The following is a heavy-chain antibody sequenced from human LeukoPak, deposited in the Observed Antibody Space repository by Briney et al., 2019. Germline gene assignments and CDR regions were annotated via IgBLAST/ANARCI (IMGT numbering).Heavy chain of an antibody. V-gene: IGHV4-59*08. CDR2: IYYSGST. CDR1: GGSISSYY. Sequence: SETLSLTCTVSGGSISSYYWSWIRQPPGKGLEWIGYIYYSGSTNYNPSLKSRVTISVDASKNQFSLTLSSVTAADTAFYYCARQGGRGTLDYWGQGTLVTVSS. D-gene: IGHD1-1*01. CDR3: ARQGGRGTLDY. J-gene: IGHJ4*01.